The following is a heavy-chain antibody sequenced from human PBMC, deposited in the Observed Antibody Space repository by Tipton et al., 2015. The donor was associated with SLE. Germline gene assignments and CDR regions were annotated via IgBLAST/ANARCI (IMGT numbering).Heavy chain of an antibody. J-gene: IGHJ4*02. Sequence: SLRLSCTASGFTFGDYTMSWVRQAPGKGLEWVGFIRSKAYGGTTEYAASVKGRFTISRDDSKSIAYLQMNSLKTEDTAVYYCTRDRLAGSSVDSRSFDYWGQGTLVTVSS. CDR2: IRSKAYGGTT. CDR1: GFTFGDYT. D-gene: IGHD6-6*01. CDR3: TRDRLAGSSVDSRSFDY. V-gene: IGHV3-49*04.